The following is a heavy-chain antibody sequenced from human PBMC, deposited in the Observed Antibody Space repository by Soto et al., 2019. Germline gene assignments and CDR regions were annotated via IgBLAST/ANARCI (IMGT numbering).Heavy chain of an antibody. CDR1: GYTFTSYD. CDR2: MSAYNGNT. J-gene: IGHJ6*02. D-gene: IGHD1-26*01. V-gene: IGHV1-18*04. CDR3: ARDSPWENYYYYGMDV. Sequence: GASVKVSCKASGYTFTSYDIHWVRQATGQGLEWMGWMSAYNGNTNYAQKLQGRVTMTTDTSTSTAYMELRSLRSDDTAVYYCARDSPWENYYYYGMDVWGQGTTVTVSS.